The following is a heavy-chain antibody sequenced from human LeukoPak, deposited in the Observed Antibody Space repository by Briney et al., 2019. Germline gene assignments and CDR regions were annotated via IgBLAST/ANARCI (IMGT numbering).Heavy chain of an antibody. V-gene: IGHV3-15*01. D-gene: IGHD3-22*01. CDR2: IKTKTDGGTT. CDR3: TTEGNYDSSGYLN. CDR1: GFTFSNAW. J-gene: IGHJ4*02. Sequence: PGGSLRLSCAVSGFTFSNAWMNWVRQAPGKGLEWVGRIKTKTDGGTTDYAAPVKGRFTITRDDSKNTLYLHMNSLKTEDTAVYRCTTEGNYDSSGYLNWGQGTLVTVSS.